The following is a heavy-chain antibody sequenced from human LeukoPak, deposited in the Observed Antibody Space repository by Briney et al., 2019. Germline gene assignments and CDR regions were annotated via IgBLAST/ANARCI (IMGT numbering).Heavy chain of an antibody. CDR1: GGSFSGYY. Sequence: SETLSLTCTVYGGSFSGYYWSWIRQPPGKGLEWIGEINHSGNTNYNPSLKTRVTISVDTSKYQFSLKLSSVTAADTAVYYCARGLPQWLVRGWFDPWGQGTLVTVSS. CDR3: ARGLPQWLVRGWFDP. V-gene: IGHV4-34*01. D-gene: IGHD6-19*01. J-gene: IGHJ5*02. CDR2: INHSGNT.